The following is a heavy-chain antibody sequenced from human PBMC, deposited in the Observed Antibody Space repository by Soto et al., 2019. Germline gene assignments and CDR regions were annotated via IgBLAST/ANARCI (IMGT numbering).Heavy chain of an antibody. CDR1: GFTFSSYG. D-gene: IGHD1-1*01. CDR2: ISASDGGA. J-gene: IGHJ1*01. V-gene: IGHV3-23*01. Sequence: GGSLRLSCAASGFTFSSYGMSWVRQAPEKGLEWVSGISASDGGAYYADSVKGRFTISRDNSENTLYLQMNSLRVEDTAVYYCEKDSEREYFQHWGQGNLVTVSS. CDR3: EKDSEREYFQH.